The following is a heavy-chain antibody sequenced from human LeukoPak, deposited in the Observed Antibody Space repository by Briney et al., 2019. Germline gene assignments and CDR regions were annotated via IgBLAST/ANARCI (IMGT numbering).Heavy chain of an antibody. CDR2: IIPIFGTA. CDR3: AREEQPYYYMDV. J-gene: IGHJ6*03. Sequence: SVKVSCKASGGTFSSYAISWVRQAPGQGLEWMGGIIPIFGTANYAQKLQGRVTMTTDTSTSTAYMEPRSLRSDDTAVYYCAREEQPYYYMDVWGKGTTVTVSS. CDR1: GGTFSSYA. D-gene: IGHD6-13*01. V-gene: IGHV1-69*05.